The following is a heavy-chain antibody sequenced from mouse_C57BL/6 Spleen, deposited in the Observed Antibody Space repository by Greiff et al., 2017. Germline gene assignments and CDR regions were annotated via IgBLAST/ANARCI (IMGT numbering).Heavy chain of an antibody. CDR2: ISDGGSYT. D-gene: IGHD4-1*01. V-gene: IGHV5-4*03. CDR3: ARAGANWDEGFAY. Sequence: EVMLVESGGGLVKPGGSLKLSCAASGFTFSSYAMSWVRQTPEKRLEWVATISDGGSYTYYPDNVKGRFTISRDNANNNLYLQMSHLKSEDTAMYYCARAGANWDEGFAYWGQGTLVTVSA. CDR1: GFTFSSYA. J-gene: IGHJ3*01.